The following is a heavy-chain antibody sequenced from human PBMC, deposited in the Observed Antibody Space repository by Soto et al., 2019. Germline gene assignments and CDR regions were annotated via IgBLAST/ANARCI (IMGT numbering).Heavy chain of an antibody. J-gene: IGHJ4*02. Sequence: ASVKVSCKASGYSFATYGFSWVRQAPGQGLECVGWISAHNGDTHYSQKFQGRVTLTTDTSTNTGYMELRSLTSDDTAVYFCATEPIYYNDGSGYYPLGHWGQGTLVTVS. CDR1: GYSFATYG. D-gene: IGHD3-22*01. V-gene: IGHV1-18*04. CDR3: ATEPIYYNDGSGYYPLGH. CDR2: ISAHNGDT.